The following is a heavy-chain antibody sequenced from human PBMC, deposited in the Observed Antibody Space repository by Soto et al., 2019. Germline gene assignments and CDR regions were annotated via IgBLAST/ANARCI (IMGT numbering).Heavy chain of an antibody. Sequence: QVQLQESGPGLVKPSQTLSLTCSVSGGSITSGGYSWTWIRHQPGKALQWIGYVFDSGKTYYNPSLKGRLTISVDTAKNLFSLELSSVTAADTAVYCCARGSGYYRNFDSWGQGTLVSVSS. CDR3: ARGSGYYRNFDS. CDR1: GGSITSGGYS. D-gene: IGHD3-3*01. J-gene: IGHJ4*02. V-gene: IGHV4-31*02. CDR2: VFDSGKT.